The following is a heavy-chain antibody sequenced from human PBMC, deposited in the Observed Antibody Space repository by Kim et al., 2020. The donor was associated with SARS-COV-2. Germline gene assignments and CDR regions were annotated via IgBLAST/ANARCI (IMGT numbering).Heavy chain of an antibody. CDR1: GGSFSGYY. CDR3: ARAPSDFRQTLYYYYMDV. CDR2: INHSGST. V-gene: IGHV4-34*01. Sequence: SETLSLTCAVYGGSFSGYYWSWIRQPPGKGLEWIGEINHSGSTNYNPSLKSRVTISVDTSKNQFSLKLSSVTAADTAVYYCARAPSDFRQTLYYYYMDVWGKGTTVTVSS. J-gene: IGHJ6*03.